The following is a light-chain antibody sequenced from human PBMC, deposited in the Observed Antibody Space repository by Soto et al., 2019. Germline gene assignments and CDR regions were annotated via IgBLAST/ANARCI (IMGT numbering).Light chain of an antibody. Sequence: EIVLTQSPGTLSLSPGEEATLSCRASQSVSSSYLAWYQQKPGQAPRLLIYGASSRATGIPDRFSGSGSGTAFTLTISRLEPEDSAVYFCQQYGSSPWTFGQGTKVEIK. CDR2: GAS. J-gene: IGKJ1*01. CDR1: QSVSSSY. V-gene: IGKV3-20*01. CDR3: QQYGSSPWT.